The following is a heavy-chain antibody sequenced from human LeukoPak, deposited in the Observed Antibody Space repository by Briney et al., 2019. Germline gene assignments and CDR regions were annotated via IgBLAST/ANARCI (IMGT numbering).Heavy chain of an antibody. V-gene: IGHV1-46*04. D-gene: IGHD3-10*02. CDR3: VTRLCSISACRASSYISFDV. J-gene: IGHJ6*04. Sequence: GASVKVSCKASGYTFTSYYMHWVRQAPGQGLEWMGIINPSGGSTSYAHKLQGRVTMTRDTSTSTVYMELSSLRVEDTAVYYCVTRLCSISACRASSYISFDVWGKGTTVTVSS. CDR2: INPSGGST. CDR1: GYTFTSYY.